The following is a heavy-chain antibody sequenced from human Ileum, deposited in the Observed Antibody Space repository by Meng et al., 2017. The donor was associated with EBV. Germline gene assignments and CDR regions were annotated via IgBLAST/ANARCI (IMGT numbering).Heavy chain of an antibody. CDR2: MYPTGPT. Sequence: VPLPVPAPSPAHPTGTLPLPRPISGGPTSSDYLWSWVRQSPEKGLELIGEMYPTGPTYYNPSLKGRVSISIDKSKNQLSLKLNSVTAADTAVYYCVRGGTYYLSYWGQGSLVTVSS. CDR3: VRGGTYYLSY. D-gene: IGHD1-26*01. CDR1: GGPTSSDYL. V-gene: IGHV4-4*02. J-gene: IGHJ4*02.